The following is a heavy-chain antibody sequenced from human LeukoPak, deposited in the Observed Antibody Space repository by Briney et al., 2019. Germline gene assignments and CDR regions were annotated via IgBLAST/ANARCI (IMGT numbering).Heavy chain of an antibody. Sequence: GGSLRLSCAASGFTLSSYKMNWVRQAPGKGLEWVSYIRSGSSTIYYADSVKGRFTISRDNANNSLYLQMNSLRAEDTAVYYCARAGSWHYYYMDVWGKGTTVTVSS. CDR3: ARAGSWHYYYMDV. J-gene: IGHJ6*03. CDR1: GFTLSSYK. V-gene: IGHV3-48*04. D-gene: IGHD3-10*01. CDR2: IRSGSSTI.